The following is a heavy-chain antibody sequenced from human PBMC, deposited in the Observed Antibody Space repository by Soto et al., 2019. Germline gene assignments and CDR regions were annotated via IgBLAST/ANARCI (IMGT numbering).Heavy chain of an antibody. D-gene: IGHD5-12*01. V-gene: IGHV3-33*01. Sequence: QVQLVESGGGVVQPGRSLRLSCVASGFSFSDYGIHWVRQAPGKGLEWVAIIWYDGSNKYYVDSVKGRFTVSRDNSKNTLYLQMNSLTAEDTAVYYCARDGGGNEQFDYLGQGTLVTVSS. J-gene: IGHJ4*02. CDR3: ARDGGGNEQFDY. CDR1: GFSFSDYG. CDR2: IWYDGSNK.